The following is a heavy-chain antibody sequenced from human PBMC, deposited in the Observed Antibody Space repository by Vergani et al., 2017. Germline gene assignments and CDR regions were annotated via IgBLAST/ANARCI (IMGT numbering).Heavy chain of an antibody. D-gene: IGHD3-3*01. V-gene: IGHV3-9*01. CDR2: ISWNSGSI. CDR3: AKVHYDFWSGYPILSPFDL. Sequence: EVQLVESGGGLVQPGRSLRLSCAASGFTFDDYAMHWVRQAPGKGLEWVSGISWNSGSIGYADSVKGRFTISRDNAKNSLYLQMNSLRAEDTALYYCAKVHYDFWSGYPILSPFDLCGGGCLVTVSS. J-gene: IGHJ2*01. CDR1: GFTFDDYA.